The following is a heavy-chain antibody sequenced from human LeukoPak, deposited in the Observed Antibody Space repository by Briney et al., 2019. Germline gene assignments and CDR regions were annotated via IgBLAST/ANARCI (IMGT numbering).Heavy chain of an antibody. J-gene: IGHJ4*02. CDR3: ARAIRGYYYDSSGYSAFDY. CDR1: GGSFSGYY. V-gene: IGHV4-34*01. D-gene: IGHD3-22*01. Sequence: SETLSLTCAVYGGSFSGYYWSWIRQPPGKGLEWIGEINHSGSTNYNPSLKSRVTISVDTSKNQFSLKLSSVTAADTAVYYCARAIRGYYYDSSGYSAFDYWGQGTLVTVSS. CDR2: INHSGST.